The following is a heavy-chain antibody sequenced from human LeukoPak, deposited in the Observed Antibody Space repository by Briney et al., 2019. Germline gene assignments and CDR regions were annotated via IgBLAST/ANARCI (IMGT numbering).Heavy chain of an antibody. Sequence: GGSLRLSCAPSGFTFSRHGMHWVRQAPGKGVEWVAIISNDGSRKYYAHSVEGRFTISRDNSKNTLYLQMDSLRAEDTAVYYCARDRAWNYFDYWGQGTLVTVSS. V-gene: IGHV3-30*03. CDR1: GFTFSRHG. CDR2: ISNDGSRK. D-gene: IGHD3-3*01. J-gene: IGHJ4*02. CDR3: ARDRAWNYFDY.